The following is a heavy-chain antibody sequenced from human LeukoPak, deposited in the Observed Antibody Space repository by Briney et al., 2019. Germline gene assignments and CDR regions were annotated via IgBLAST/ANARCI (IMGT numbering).Heavy chain of an antibody. CDR1: GGSISSGDYY. CDR3: ARVPPRNAFDI. CDR2: IYYSGST. D-gene: IGHD1-1*01. J-gene: IGHJ3*02. V-gene: IGHV4-30-4*01. Sequence: PSETLSLTCTVSGGSISSGDYYWSWIRQPPGKGLEWIGYIYYSGSTYYNPSLKSRVTISVDTSKNQLSLKLSSVTAADTAVYYCARVPPRNAFDIWGQGTMVTVSS.